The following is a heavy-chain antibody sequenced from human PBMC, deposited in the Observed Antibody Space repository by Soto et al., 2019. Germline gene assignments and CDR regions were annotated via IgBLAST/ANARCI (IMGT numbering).Heavy chain of an antibody. CDR3: TRVADGSGSPYYYYGMDV. D-gene: IGHD3-10*01. J-gene: IGHJ6*02. CDR1: GFTFGDYA. CDR2: IRSKAYGGTT. Sequence: GSLRLSCTASGFTFGDYAMSWVRQAPGKGLEWVGFIRSKAYGGTTEYAASVKGRFTISRDDSKSIAYLQMNSLKTEDTAVYYCTRVADGSGSPYYYYGMDVWGQGTTVTVSS. V-gene: IGHV3-49*04.